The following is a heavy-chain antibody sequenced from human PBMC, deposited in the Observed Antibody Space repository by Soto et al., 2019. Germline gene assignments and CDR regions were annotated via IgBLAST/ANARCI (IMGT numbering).Heavy chain of an antibody. Sequence: PGESLKISSKGSGYSFTSYWISWVRQMPGKGLEWMGRIDPSDSYTNYSPSFQGHVTISADKSISTAYLQWSSLKASDTAMYYCARLPSSGREGGWFDPWGQGTLVTVSS. CDR1: GYSFTSYW. J-gene: IGHJ5*02. CDR3: ARLPSSGREGGWFDP. D-gene: IGHD6-19*01. CDR2: IDPSDSYT. V-gene: IGHV5-10-1*01.